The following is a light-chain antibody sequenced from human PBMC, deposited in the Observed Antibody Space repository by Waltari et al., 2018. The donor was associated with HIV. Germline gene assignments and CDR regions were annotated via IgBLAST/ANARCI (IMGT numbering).Light chain of an antibody. CDR2: KAS. V-gene: IGKV1-5*03. CDR1: QSISSW. Sequence: DIQMTQYPSTLSASVGDRVKITCRASQSISSWLAWYQQKPGKAPKLLIYKASSLESGVPSRFSGSGSGTEFTLTISSLQPDDFATYYCQQYNSYPYTFGQGTKLEIK. J-gene: IGKJ2*01. CDR3: QQYNSYPYT.